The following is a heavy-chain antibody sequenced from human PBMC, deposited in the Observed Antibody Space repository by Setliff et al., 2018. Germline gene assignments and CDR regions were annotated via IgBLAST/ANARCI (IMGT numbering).Heavy chain of an antibody. CDR1: GYSFNDYG. D-gene: IGHD3-9*01. V-gene: IGHV3-48*03. J-gene: IGHJ6*02. Sequence: SCKASGYSFNDYGVNWVRQAPGKGLEWVSKTHRDGVTVYSDSVRGRHIVSRDIAMNSLYLQMTRLRAEDTAVYYCARRLPYFGMDVWGQGTTVTVSS. CDR2: THRDGVTV. CDR3: ARRLPYFGMDV.